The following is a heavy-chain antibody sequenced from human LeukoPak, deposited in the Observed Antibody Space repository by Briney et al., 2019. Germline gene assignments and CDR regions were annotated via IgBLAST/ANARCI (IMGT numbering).Heavy chain of an antibody. CDR1: GYSISSGYL. CDR2: IDGSGTS. D-gene: IGHD6-13*01. CDR3: ARGLGFLIGSIWYPDAFDI. V-gene: IGHV4-38-2*02. J-gene: IGHJ3*02. Sequence: SETLSLTCTVSGYSISSGYLWGWIRQPPGKGLEWIGSIDGSGTSYYNPSLKSRVTISVDTSRNQFSLKMTSVTAADTAVYYCARGLGFLIGSIWYPDAFDIWGQGAMVTVSS.